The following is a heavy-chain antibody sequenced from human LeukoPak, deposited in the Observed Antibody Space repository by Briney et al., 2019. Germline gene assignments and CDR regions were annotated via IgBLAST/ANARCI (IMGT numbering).Heavy chain of an antibody. D-gene: IGHD2-2*01. CDR3: ARDRDCSSTSCLGYYYYGMDV. Sequence: PSETLSLTCTVSGGSISSGDYYWSWIRQPPGKGLEWIGYIYYSGSTYYNPSLKSRVTISVDTSKNQFSLKLSSVTAADTAVYYCARDRDCSSTSCLGYYYYGMDVWGQGTTVTVSS. J-gene: IGHJ6*02. V-gene: IGHV4-30-4*01. CDR1: GGSISSGDYY. CDR2: IYYSGST.